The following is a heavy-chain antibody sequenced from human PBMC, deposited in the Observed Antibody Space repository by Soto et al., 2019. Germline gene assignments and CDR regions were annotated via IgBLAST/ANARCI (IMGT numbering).Heavy chain of an antibody. CDR3: PRFYYGSGSYSYYDEYYGMDV. Sequence: SETLSLTCAVYGGSFSGYYWSWIRQPPGKGLEWIGEINHSGSTNYNPSLQSRVTISVDTSKNQFSLKLSSVTAADTAVYYCPRFYYGSGSYSYYDEYYGMDVWGQGTTVTVSS. CDR2: INHSGST. V-gene: IGHV4-34*01. CDR1: GGSFSGYY. D-gene: IGHD3-10*01. J-gene: IGHJ6*02.